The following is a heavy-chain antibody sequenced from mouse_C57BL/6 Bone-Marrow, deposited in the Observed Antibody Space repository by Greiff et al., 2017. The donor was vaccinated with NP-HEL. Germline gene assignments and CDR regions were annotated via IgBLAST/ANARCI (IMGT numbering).Heavy chain of an antibody. J-gene: IGHJ2*01. D-gene: IGHD1-1*01. CDR1: GYAFSSSW. Sequence: QVQLQQSGPELVKPGASVKVSCKASGYAFSSSWMNWVKQRPGKGLEWIGRIYPGDGDTNYNGKFKGKATLTADKSSSTAYMQLSSLTSEDSAVYFCAGGHYCGSDYWGQGTTLTVSS. CDR3: AGGHYCGSDY. V-gene: IGHV1-82*01. CDR2: IYPGDGDT.